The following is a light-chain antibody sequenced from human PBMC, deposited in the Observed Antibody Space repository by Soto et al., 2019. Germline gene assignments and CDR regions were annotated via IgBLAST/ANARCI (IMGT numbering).Light chain of an antibody. CDR1: QSLNSFY. CDR3: QQYDISPRT. Sequence: EIVLTQSPGTLSLSPGERATLSCRASQSLNSFYLAWYQQKPGQAPRLLIYGSSNRATGIPDRFSGSGSGTDFTLTISSQDPEDFAVYYCQQYDISPRTFGQGTKVEVK. J-gene: IGKJ1*01. V-gene: IGKV3-20*01. CDR2: GSS.